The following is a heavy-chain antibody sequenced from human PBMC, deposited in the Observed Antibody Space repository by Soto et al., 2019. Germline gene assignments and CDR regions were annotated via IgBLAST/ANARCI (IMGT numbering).Heavy chain of an antibody. D-gene: IGHD1-7*01. Sequence: PSETLSLTCTVSGGSISSYYWGWIRQPPGKGLEWIGNVYSSGSTYYNPSLMSRVALSVDPSKNHFSLKLSSVTAADTAVYYCARHPKRTTALTAFYFDSWGQGILVTVSS. CDR3: ARHPKRTTALTAFYFDS. V-gene: IGHV4-39*01. CDR2: VYSSGST. J-gene: IGHJ4*02. CDR1: GGSISSYY.